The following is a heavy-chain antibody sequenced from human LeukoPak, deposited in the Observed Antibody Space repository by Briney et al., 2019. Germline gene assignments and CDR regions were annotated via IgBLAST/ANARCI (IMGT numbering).Heavy chain of an antibody. CDR1: GYSFTSYW. CDR2: IYPGDSDT. J-gene: IGHJ4*02. V-gene: IGHV5-51*01. D-gene: IGHD3-3*01. CDR3: ARALRDFWSGYYPGVGY. Sequence: GESLKISCKGSGYSFTSYWIGWVRQMPGKGLEWMGIIYPGDSDTSYTPSFQGQVTMSADKSISTAYLQWSSLKASDTAMYNCARALRDFWSGYYPGVGYWGQGTLVTVSS.